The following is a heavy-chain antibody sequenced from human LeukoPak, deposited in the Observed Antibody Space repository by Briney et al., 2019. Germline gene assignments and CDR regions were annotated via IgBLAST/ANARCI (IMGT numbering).Heavy chain of an antibody. CDR2: IIPIFGTA. D-gene: IGHD4-17*01. CDR3: ARSATVTTSFYYMDV. V-gene: IGHV1-69*06. Sequence: SVKVSCKASGGTFSSYAISWVRQAPGQGLEWMGGIIPIFGTANYAQKFQGRVTITADKSTSTAYMELSSLRSEDTAVYYCARSATVTTSFYYMDVWGKGTTVTVSS. J-gene: IGHJ6*03. CDR1: GGTFSSYA.